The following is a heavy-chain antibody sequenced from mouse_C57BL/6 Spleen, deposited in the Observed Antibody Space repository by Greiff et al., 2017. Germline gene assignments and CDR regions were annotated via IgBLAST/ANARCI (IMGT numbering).Heavy chain of an antibody. CDR3: ARRGNYGLDV. D-gene: IGHD2-1*01. Sequence: QVQLKQPGAELVKPGASAKLSCKASGYTFTSYWMHWVKQRPGRGLEWIGRIDPNSGGTKYNEKFKSKATLTVDKPSSTAYMQLSSLTSGDSAVYYCARRGNYGLDVWGTGTTVTVSS. J-gene: IGHJ1*03. V-gene: IGHV1-72*01. CDR2: IDPNSGGT. CDR1: GYTFTSYW.